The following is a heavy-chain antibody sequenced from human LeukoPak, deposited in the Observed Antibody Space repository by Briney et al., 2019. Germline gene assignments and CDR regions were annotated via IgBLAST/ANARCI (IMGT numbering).Heavy chain of an antibody. Sequence: PGGSLRLSCAASGLTVSSNYMTWVRQAPGKGLEWVSIIHTNGNTYYADSVEGRFTISRDNSKNTLYLQMNSLRAEDTAAYYCAKDLYDSYGSRYDYWGQGTLVTVSS. CDR3: AKDLYDSYGSRYDY. V-gene: IGHV3-53*01. CDR1: GLTVSSNY. D-gene: IGHD5-18*01. J-gene: IGHJ4*02. CDR2: IHTNGNT.